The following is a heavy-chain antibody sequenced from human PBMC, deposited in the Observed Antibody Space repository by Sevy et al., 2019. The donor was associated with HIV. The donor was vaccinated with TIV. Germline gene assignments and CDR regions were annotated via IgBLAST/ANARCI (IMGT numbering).Heavy chain of an antibody. V-gene: IGHV3-33*01. D-gene: IGHD3-22*01. J-gene: IGHJ4*02. Sequence: GGSLRLSCTTSGFTFSAYAMHWVRQAPGKGLEWVAIIWSDGAYQYHGDCVKGRFTISRDNSKNTLYLQMNSLRVEDTAVYYCARGGYYYDNAAYYAFDSWGQGTLVTVSS. CDR2: IWSDGAYQ. CDR3: ARGGYYYDNAAYYAFDS. CDR1: GFTFSAYA.